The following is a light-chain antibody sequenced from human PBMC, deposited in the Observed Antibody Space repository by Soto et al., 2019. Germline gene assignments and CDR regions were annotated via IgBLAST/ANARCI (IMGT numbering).Light chain of an antibody. V-gene: IGKV1-5*03. Sequence: DIQLTQSPSTLSASVGDRVTITCRASEDISRWLAWYRHKPGKAPKLLIYQASNLESGVPSRFTGSGSETEFTLTISGLQPDDFASYCCLQYNFYPYTFGQGTKLEIK. CDR2: QAS. J-gene: IGKJ2*01. CDR1: EDISRW. CDR3: LQYNFYPYT.